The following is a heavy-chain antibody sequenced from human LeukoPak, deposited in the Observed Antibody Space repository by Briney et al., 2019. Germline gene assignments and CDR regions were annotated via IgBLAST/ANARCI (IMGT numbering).Heavy chain of an antibody. J-gene: IGHJ6*04. Sequence: GGSLRLSCAASGFTFSSYSMNWVRQAPGKGLEWVSSISSSSSYIYYADSVKGRFTISRDNAKNSLYLQMNSLRAEDTAVYYCARPGSGRSYYYGTDVWGKGTTVTVSS. D-gene: IGHD3-10*01. CDR2: ISSSSSYI. CDR1: GFTFSSYS. CDR3: ARPGSGRSYYYGTDV. V-gene: IGHV3-21*01.